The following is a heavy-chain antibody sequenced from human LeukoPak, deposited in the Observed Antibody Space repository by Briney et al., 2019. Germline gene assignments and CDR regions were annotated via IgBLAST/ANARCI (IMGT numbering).Heavy chain of an antibody. Sequence: GGSLRLSCAASGFTFSSYAMSWVRQAPEKGLEWVSAISGSGGSTYYADSVKGRFTISRDNSKNTLYLQMNSLRAEDTAIYYCARDPTVAEAWWGQGTLVTVSS. J-gene: IGHJ4*02. CDR1: GFTFSSYA. CDR3: ARDPTVAEAW. CDR2: ISGSGGST. D-gene: IGHD2-21*01. V-gene: IGHV3-23*01.